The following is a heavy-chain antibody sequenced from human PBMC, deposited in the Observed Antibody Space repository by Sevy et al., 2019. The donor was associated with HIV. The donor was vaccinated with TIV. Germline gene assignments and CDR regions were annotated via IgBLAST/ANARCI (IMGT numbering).Heavy chain of an antibody. CDR1: GFNLSSYS. CDR2: ISSSSSYI. D-gene: IGHD3-10*01. J-gene: IGHJ5*02. V-gene: IGHV3-21*01. Sequence: GGSLRLSCAASGFNLSSYSMNWVRQAPGKGLEWVSSISSSSSYIYYAYSVKGRFTISRDNAKNSLYLQMNSLRAEDTAVYYCARTYGSGSYRLDPWGQGTLVTVSS. CDR3: ARTYGSGSYRLDP.